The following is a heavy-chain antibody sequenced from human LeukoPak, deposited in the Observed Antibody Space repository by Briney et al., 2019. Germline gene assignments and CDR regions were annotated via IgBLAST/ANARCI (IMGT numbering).Heavy chain of an antibody. CDR1: GGTFSSYA. CDR3: ARVGGGNSGFDY. D-gene: IGHD4-23*01. J-gene: IGHJ4*02. CDR2: IIPIFGTA. Sequence: ASVKVSCKASGGTFSSYAISWVRQAPGQGLEWMGGIIPIFGTANYAQKLQGRVTMTTDTSTSTAYMELRSLRSDDTAVYYCARVGGGNSGFDYWGQGTLVTVSS. V-gene: IGHV1-69*05.